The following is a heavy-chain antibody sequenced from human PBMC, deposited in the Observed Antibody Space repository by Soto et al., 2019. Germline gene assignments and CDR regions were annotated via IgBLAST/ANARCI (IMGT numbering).Heavy chain of an antibody. Sequence: GPLRLSCAACVFNFGDYEMNWVRQAPGKGLEWISMITSGGTVFYYADSVRGRFAISRDDTENSLHLQMNSLRVEDTAMYHCARGRYALGVWGQGPTVTVSS. CDR3: ARGRYALGV. CDR2: ITSGGTVF. V-gene: IGHV3-48*03. J-gene: IGHJ6*02. D-gene: IGHD3-9*01. CDR1: VFNFGDYE.